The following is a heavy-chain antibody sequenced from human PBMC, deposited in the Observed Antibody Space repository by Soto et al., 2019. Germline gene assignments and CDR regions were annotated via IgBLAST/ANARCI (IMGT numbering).Heavy chain of an antibody. CDR2: INAGNGNT. V-gene: IGHV1-3*05. J-gene: IGHJ2*01. CDR3: ARAPSWWYFDL. Sequence: QVQLVQSGAEEKKPGASVKVSCKASGYTFTSYAMHWVRQAPGQRLEWMGWINAGNGNTKYSQKFQGRVTITRDTAASTAYRELSSLRSEDTGVYYCARAPSWWYFDLWGRGTLVTVSS. CDR1: GYTFTSYA.